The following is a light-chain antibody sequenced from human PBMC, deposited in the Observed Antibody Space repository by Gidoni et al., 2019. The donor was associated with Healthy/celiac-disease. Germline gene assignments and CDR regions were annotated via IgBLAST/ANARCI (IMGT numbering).Light chain of an antibody. V-gene: IGKV3-15*01. CDR1: QSVSSN. CDR2: GAS. CDR3: QKGRT. Sequence: VMTQSPATLSVSPGERATLSRRDRQSVSSNLAWYQQKPGQAPRRLINGASTRATGITARFSGSGSGTEFTLTISSLQSEDFADYYCQKGRTFGQGTKVEIK. J-gene: IGKJ1*01.